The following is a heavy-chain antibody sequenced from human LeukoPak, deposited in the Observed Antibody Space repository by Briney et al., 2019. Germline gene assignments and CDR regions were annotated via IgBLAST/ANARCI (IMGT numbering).Heavy chain of an antibody. V-gene: IGHV1-69*04. CDR3: ARDPMTTYYGMDV. D-gene: IGHD4-17*01. Sequence: ASVKVSCKASGGTFSSYAISWVRQAPGQGLEWMGRIIPILGIANYAQKFQGRVTITADKSTSTACMELSSLRSEDTAVYYCARDPMTTYYGMDVWGQGTTVTVSS. J-gene: IGHJ6*02. CDR1: GGTFSSYA. CDR2: IIPILGIA.